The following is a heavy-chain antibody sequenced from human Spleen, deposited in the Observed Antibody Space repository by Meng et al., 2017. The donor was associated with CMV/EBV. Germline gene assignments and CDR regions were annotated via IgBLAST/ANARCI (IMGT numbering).Heavy chain of an antibody. V-gene: IGHV3-21*01. J-gene: IGHJ5*02. CDR1: GFTFSSYS. Sequence: SLRIYCADYGFTFSSYSMNWVRQAPGKGLEWVSSISSSSSYIYYADSVKGRFTISRDNAKNSLYLQMNSLRAEDTAVYYCASGWFDPWGQGTLVTVSS. CDR3: ASGWFDP. CDR2: ISSSSSYI.